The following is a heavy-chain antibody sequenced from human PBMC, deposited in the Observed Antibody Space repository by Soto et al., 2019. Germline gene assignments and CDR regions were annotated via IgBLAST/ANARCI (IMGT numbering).Heavy chain of an antibody. CDR3: ARESEDLTSNFDY. CDR1: GFTFTRYS. CDR2: ISSTTNYI. Sequence: GGSLRLSCAASGFTFTRYSMNWVRQAPGKGLGWVSSISSTTNYIYYGDSMKGRFTISRDNAKNSLYLEMNSLRAEDTAVYYCARESEDLTSNFDYWGQGTLVTVSS. J-gene: IGHJ4*02. V-gene: IGHV3-21*06.